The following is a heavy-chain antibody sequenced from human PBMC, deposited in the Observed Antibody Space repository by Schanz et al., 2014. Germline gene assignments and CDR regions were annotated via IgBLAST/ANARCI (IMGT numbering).Heavy chain of an antibody. Sequence: QVQLVQSGAEVKKPGSSVKVSCKASGGTFSSYTISWVRQAPGQGLEWMGRIYPNSGGTDYAQKFQGRVTMTRDTSISTAYMEVSSLRFDDTAVYYCARGLVRYFAHWGQGTLVTVSS. D-gene: IGHD2-8*02. CDR2: IYPNSGGT. CDR1: GGTFSSYT. J-gene: IGHJ4*02. V-gene: IGHV1-2*06. CDR3: ARGLVRYFAH.